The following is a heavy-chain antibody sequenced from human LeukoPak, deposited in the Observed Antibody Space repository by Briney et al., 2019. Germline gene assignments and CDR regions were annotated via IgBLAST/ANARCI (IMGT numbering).Heavy chain of an antibody. D-gene: IGHD3-22*01. CDR1: GGSINSY. CDR3: ARADYYYDSSGYYPVVRYNWFDP. J-gene: IGHJ5*02. CDR2: IYYTGNT. V-gene: IGHV4-39*07. Sequence: SETLSLTCTVSGGSINSYWGWIRQPPGKGLEWIGTIYYTGNTYYNPSLKSRVTISVDTSKNQFSLRLNSVTAADTAVYYCARADYYYDSSGYYPVVRYNWFDPWGQGTLVTVSS.